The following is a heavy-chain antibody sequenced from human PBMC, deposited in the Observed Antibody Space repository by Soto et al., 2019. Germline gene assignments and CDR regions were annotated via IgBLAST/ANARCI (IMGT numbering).Heavy chain of an antibody. CDR2: ISYDGSNK. CDR3: ASGLIVVVTGYAFDI. D-gene: IGHD2-21*02. V-gene: IGHV3-30-3*01. J-gene: IGHJ3*02. CDR1: GFTFSSYA. Sequence: QPGGSLRLSCAASGFTFSSYAMHWVRQAPGKGLEWVAVISYDGSNKYYADSVKGRFTISRDNSKNTLYLQMNSLRAEDTAVYYCASGLIVVVTGYAFDIWGQGTMVTVSS.